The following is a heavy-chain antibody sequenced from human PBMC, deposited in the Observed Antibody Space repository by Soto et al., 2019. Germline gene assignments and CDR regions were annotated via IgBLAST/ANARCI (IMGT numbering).Heavy chain of an antibody. CDR2: ISGSGGST. CDR1: GFTFSSYA. V-gene: IGHV3-23*01. J-gene: IGHJ3*02. CDR3: AKEANLGCGGDCYAGGAFDI. D-gene: IGHD2-21*02. Sequence: GGSLRLSCAASGFTFSSYAMSWVRQAPGKGLEWVSAISGSGGSTYYADSVKGRFTISRDNSKNTLYLQMNSLRAEDTAVYYCAKEANLGCGGDCYAGGAFDIWGQGTMVTVSS.